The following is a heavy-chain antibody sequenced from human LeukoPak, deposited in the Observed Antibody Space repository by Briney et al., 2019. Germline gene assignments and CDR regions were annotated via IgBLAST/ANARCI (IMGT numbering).Heavy chain of an antibody. CDR1: GFTFSSYS. CDR3: AKSETYHFDY. V-gene: IGHV3-48*02. CDR2: ISSSSTTI. Sequence: GGSLRLSCEASGFTFSSYSMNWVRQAPGKGLEWVSFISSSSTTIYYADSVKGRFTISRENAKNSLYLQVNSLRDEDTAVYYCAKSETYHFDYWGQGTLVTVSS. D-gene: IGHD2-2*01. J-gene: IGHJ4*02.